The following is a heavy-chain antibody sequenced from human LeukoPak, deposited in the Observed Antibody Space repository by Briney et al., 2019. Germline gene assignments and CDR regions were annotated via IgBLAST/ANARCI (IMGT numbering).Heavy chain of an antibody. D-gene: IGHD6-25*01. J-gene: IGHJ4*02. CDR1: GYTFTGYY. Sequence: GASVKVSCKASGYTFTGYYMHWVRQVPGQGFEWMGWISPYNDNTNYAQKFQGRVTMTTDTSTCTVFMELRGLRSDDTAVYYCAREPSGLLFDYWGQGTLVTVSS. V-gene: IGHV1-18*04. CDR2: ISPYNDNT. CDR3: AREPSGLLFDY.